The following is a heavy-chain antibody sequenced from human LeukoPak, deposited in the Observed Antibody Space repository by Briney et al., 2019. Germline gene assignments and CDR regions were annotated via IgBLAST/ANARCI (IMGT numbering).Heavy chain of an antibody. CDR2: IWYDGSNK. CDR1: GFTFSSYG. Sequence: GGSLRLSCAASGFTFSSYGMHWVRQAPGKGLEWVAVIWYDGSNKYYADSVKGRFTISRDNSKNTLYLQMNSLRAEDTAVYYCARGGAADSYGLDYWGQGTLVTVSS. CDR3: ARGGAADSYGLDY. J-gene: IGHJ4*02. V-gene: IGHV3-33*01. D-gene: IGHD5-18*01.